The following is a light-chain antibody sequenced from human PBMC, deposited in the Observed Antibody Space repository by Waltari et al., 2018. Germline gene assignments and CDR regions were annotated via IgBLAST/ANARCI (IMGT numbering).Light chain of an antibody. CDR3: QHDVGLPVT. Sequence: EIVLTQSPGTLSLSPGERATLSCWASQSVGRSLAWYQQKRGQAPRLLIYGSSSRASGMPDRFSGSGSGTDFSLTGSRREPVDFAVSYCQHDVGLPVTFGQGTNVEIK. J-gene: IGKJ1*01. V-gene: IGKV3-20*01. CDR2: GSS. CDR1: QSVGRS.